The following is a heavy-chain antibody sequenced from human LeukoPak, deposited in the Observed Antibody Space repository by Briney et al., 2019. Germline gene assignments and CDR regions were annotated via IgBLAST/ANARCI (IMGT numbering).Heavy chain of an antibody. D-gene: IGHD2-2*02. CDR1: GYSFTSYW. CDR2: IYPGDSDT. Sequence: GESLKISCKGSGYSFTSYWIGWVRQMPGKGLEWMGIIYPGDSDTRYSPSFQGQVTISADKSISTAYLQWSSLKASDTAMYYCARILPCSSTSCYTRGDNWFDPWGQGTLVTVSS. CDR3: ARILPCSSTSCYTRGDNWFDP. J-gene: IGHJ5*02. V-gene: IGHV5-51*01.